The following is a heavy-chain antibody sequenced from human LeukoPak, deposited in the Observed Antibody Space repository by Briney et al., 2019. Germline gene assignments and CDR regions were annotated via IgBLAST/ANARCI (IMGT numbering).Heavy chain of an antibody. CDR2: MKEDGGEI. CDR3: VRDRGYSTFDY. Sequence: PGGSLRLSCAASGFPFSNYWMAWVRQAPGKGLEWVANMKEDGGEINYVDSVKGRFTISRDNAKNSLDLQMNSLRVDDTAVYYCVRDRGYSTFDYWGQGTLVIVSS. CDR1: GFPFSNYW. J-gene: IGHJ4*02. V-gene: IGHV3-7*01. D-gene: IGHD4-23*01.